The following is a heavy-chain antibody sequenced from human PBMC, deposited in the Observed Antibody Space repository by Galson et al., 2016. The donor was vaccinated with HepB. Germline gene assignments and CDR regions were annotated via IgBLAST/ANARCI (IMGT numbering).Heavy chain of an antibody. CDR2: ISGDSHTI. CDR1: GFTFRPFS. V-gene: IGHV3-48*02. Sequence: SLRLSCAASGFTFRPFSMDWVRPAPGKGLEWVSYISGDSHTIYYAASVKGRFTIARDNAKSSLNLQMNALSDEDTAVYYCAIGLYSNSFDLGGQGTPVTVS. D-gene: IGHD4-11*01. CDR3: AIGLYSNSFDL. J-gene: IGHJ5*02.